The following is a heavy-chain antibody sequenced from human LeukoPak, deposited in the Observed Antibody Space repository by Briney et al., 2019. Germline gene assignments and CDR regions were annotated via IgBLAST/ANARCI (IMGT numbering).Heavy chain of an antibody. Sequence: PSETLSLTCTVSGGSISSYYWSWIRRPPGKGLEWIGYMYYSGITNYNPSLKSRVTISVDTSKNQFSLKLSSVTAADTAVYYCARHQYNYDSRSGFDPWGQGTLVTVSS. D-gene: IGHD3-9*01. J-gene: IGHJ5*02. CDR3: ARHQYNYDSRSGFDP. CDR1: GGSISSYY. CDR2: MYYSGIT. V-gene: IGHV4-59*08.